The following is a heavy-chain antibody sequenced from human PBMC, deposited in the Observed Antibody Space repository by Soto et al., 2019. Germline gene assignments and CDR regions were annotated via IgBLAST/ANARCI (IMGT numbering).Heavy chain of an antibody. V-gene: IGHV4-59*12. D-gene: IGHD6-13*01. CDR1: GGSISSYY. CDR3: ARDRRQQQLETRSFAP. J-gene: IGHJ5*02. Sequence: PSETLSLTCTVSGGSISSYYWSWIRQPPGKGLEWIGDIYYSGSTNYNPSLKSRVTISVDRSKNQFSLKLSSATAADTAVYYCARDRRQQQLETRSFAPWGQGTLVTLSS. CDR2: IYYSGST.